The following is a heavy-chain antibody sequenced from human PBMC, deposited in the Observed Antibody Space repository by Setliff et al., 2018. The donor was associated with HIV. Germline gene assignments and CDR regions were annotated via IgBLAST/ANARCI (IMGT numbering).Heavy chain of an antibody. V-gene: IGHV4-39*01. CDR2: ISNSGST. CDR1: GGSISSGGHY. J-gene: IGHJ5*02. D-gene: IGHD2-8*01. Sequence: SETLSLTCSVSGGSISSGGHYWNWIRQHPGRGLEWIGYISNSGSTYYNPSLKSRVTISVDTSKNQFSLKLSSVTAADTSVYYCARHHRDPNFDPWGQGTLVTVSS. CDR3: ARHHRDPNFDP.